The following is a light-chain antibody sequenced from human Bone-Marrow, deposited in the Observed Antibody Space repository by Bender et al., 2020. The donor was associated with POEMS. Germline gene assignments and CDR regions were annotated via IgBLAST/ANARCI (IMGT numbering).Light chain of an antibody. CDR3: QAWDTYSVI. V-gene: IGLV3-21*02. CDR2: DDS. CDR1: NIGSKS. J-gene: IGLJ2*01. Sequence: SYEVTQPPSVSVAPGQTARITCGGDNIGSKSVQWYQQKPGQAPVLVVYDDSDRPSGIPERVSGSNSGNTATLTISGTQAMDEADYYCQAWDTYSVIFGGGTKLTVL.